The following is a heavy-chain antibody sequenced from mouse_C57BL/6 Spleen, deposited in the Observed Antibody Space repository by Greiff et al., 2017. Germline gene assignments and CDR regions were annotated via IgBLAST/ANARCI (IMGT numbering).Heavy chain of an antibody. CDR3: VRPDTTEEGFAY. V-gene: IGHV10-1*01. D-gene: IGHD1-1*01. CDR2: IRSKSNNYAT. Sequence: EVKLVESGGGLVQPKGSLKLSCAASGFSFNTYAMNWVRQAPGKGLEWVARIRSKSNNYATYYADSVKDRFTISRDDSESMLYLQMNNLKTEDTAMYYCVRPDTTEEGFAYWGQGTLVTVSA. CDR1: GFSFNTYA. J-gene: IGHJ3*01.